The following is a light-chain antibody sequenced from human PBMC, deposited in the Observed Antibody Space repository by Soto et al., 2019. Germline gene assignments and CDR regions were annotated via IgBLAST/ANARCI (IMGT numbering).Light chain of an antibody. CDR1: QRLSSW. Sequence: DIQMTQSPSTLSASVGDRVTITCRASQRLSSWLAWYQQKPGKAPKLLIYDASSLESGVPSRFSGSGSGTEFAITVSSLQPDDFATYYCQQYNSYSLTFGQGTKLEIK. J-gene: IGKJ2*01. CDR2: DAS. V-gene: IGKV1-5*01. CDR3: QQYNSYSLT.